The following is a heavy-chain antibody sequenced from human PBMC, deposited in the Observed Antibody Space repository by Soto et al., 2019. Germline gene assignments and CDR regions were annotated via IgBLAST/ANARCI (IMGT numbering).Heavy chain of an antibody. CDR1: GGSISDYY. V-gene: IGHV4-59*12. CDR2: FSYGGGT. J-gene: IGHJ4*02. D-gene: IGHD2-21*01. Sequence: SETLSLTCTVSGGSISDYYWSWIRQPPGKGLEWIGYFSYGGGTNNSPSLKSRATISGDTSKNQFSLNLSSVTAADTAVYYCARGLWSDRLLNWGRGTLVTVSS. CDR3: ARGLWSDRLLN.